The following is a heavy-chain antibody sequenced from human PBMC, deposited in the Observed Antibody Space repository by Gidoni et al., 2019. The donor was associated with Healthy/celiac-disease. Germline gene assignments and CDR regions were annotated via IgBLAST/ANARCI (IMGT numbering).Heavy chain of an antibody. J-gene: IGHJ5*02. Sequence: QVQLVESGGGVVQPGRSLRLSCAASGFTFSRYGMPWVRQAPGKGVEWVAVIWYDGSNKYYADSVKGRFTISRDNSKNTLYLQMNSLRAEDTAVYYCARDRRDIVVINDGFDPWGQGTLVTVSS. V-gene: IGHV3-33*01. CDR3: ARDRRDIVVINDGFDP. D-gene: IGHD2-2*01. CDR1: GFTFSRYG. CDR2: IWYDGSNK.